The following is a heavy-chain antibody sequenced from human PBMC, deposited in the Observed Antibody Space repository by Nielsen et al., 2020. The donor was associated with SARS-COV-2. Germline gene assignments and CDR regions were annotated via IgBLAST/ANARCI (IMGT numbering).Heavy chain of an antibody. V-gene: IGHV3-21*01. Sequence: WIRQPPGKGLEWVSSISSSSSYIYYADSVKGRFTISRDNAKNSLYLQMNSLRAEDMAVYYCARAGVVVVPAAIRYYYYYMDVWGKGTTVTVSS. CDR2: ISSSSSYI. CDR3: ARAGVVVVPAAIRYYYYYMDV. J-gene: IGHJ6*03. D-gene: IGHD2-2*02.